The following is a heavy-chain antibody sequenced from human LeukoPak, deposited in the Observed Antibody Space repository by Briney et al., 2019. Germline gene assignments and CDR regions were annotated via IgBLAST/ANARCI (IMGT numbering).Heavy chain of an antibody. CDR1: GFTFSSSA. J-gene: IGHJ4*02. Sequence: GGSLRLSCAASGFTFSSSAMSWVRQVPGKGLEWVSGISASGGSTSYADSVRGRFTISRDNSKNTLYLQMNSLRAEDTAVYYCARAGEYGDYYFDYWGQGTLVTVSS. CDR3: ARAGEYGDYYFDY. CDR2: ISASGGST. D-gene: IGHD4-17*01. V-gene: IGHV3-23*01.